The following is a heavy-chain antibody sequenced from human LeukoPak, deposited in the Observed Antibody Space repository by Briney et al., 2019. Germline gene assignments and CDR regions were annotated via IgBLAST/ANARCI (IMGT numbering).Heavy chain of an antibody. J-gene: IGHJ4*02. D-gene: IGHD3-10*01. CDR2: INHSGNT. CDR3: ARGYAKVAAVRGSIITGAIYFDS. V-gene: IGHV4-39*07. CDR1: GGSISSSSYY. Sequence: SETLSLTCTVSGGSISSSSYYWDWIRQPPGKGLEWIGEINHSGNTNNSPTLKSRVTMSVDTSKNQFSLNLSSVTAADTAVYYCARGYAKVAAVRGSIITGAIYFDSWGQGTLVAVSS.